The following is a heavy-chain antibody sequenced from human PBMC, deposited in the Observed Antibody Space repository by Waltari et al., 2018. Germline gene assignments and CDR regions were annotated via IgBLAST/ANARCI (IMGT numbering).Heavy chain of an antibody. CDR2: IYYSGST. D-gene: IGHD3-10*01. CDR1: GGSISSYY. V-gene: IGHV4-59*01. Sequence: QVQLQESGPGLVKPSETLSLTCTVSGGSISSYYWSWIRQPPGKGLEWIGYIYYSGSTNYHPSLKSRVTISVDTSKNQFSLKLSSVTAADTAVYYCARAGDGSGSQGGDWFDPWGQGTLVTVSS. J-gene: IGHJ5*02. CDR3: ARAGDGSGSQGGDWFDP.